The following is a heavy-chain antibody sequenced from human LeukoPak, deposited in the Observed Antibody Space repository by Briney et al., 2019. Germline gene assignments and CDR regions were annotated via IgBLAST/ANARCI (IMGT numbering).Heavy chain of an antibody. CDR2: IYCSGST. D-gene: IGHD2-2*01. CDR1: GGSISSSSYY. V-gene: IGHV4-39*07. CDR3: ARDLYPLYYFDY. Sequence: PSETLSLTCTVSGGSISSSSYYWGWIRQPPGKGLEWIGSIYCSGSTYYNPSLKSRVTISVDTSKNQFSLKLSSVTAADTAVYYCARDLYPLYYFDYWGQGTLVTVSS. J-gene: IGHJ4*02.